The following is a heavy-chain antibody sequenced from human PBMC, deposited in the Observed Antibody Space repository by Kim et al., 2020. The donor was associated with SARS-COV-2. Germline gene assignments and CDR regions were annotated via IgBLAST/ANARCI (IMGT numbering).Heavy chain of an antibody. D-gene: IGHD6-13*01. CDR2: IYHSGST. CDR3: ARVRYSSSWYGMDV. V-gene: IGHV4-4*02. CDR1: GGSISSSNW. Sequence: SETLSLTCAVSGGSISSSNWWSWVRQPPGKGLEWIGEIYHSGSTNYNPSLKSRVTISVDKSKNQFSLKLSSVTAADTAVYYCARVRYSSSWYGMDVWDQGTTVTVSS. J-gene: IGHJ6*02.